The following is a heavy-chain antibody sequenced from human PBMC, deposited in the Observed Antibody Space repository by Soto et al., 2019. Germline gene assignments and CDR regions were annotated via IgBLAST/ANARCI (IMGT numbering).Heavy chain of an antibody. Sequence: TSETLSLTCTVSGGSISSGGYYWSWIRQHPGKGLEWIGYIYYSGSTNYNPSLKSRVTISVDTSKNQFSLKLSSVTAADTAVYYCARVYLAYCGGDCYTYYFDYWGQGTLVTVSS. D-gene: IGHD2-21*02. J-gene: IGHJ4*02. CDR1: GGSISSGGYY. CDR2: IYYSGST. CDR3: ARVYLAYCGGDCYTYYFDY. V-gene: IGHV4-61*08.